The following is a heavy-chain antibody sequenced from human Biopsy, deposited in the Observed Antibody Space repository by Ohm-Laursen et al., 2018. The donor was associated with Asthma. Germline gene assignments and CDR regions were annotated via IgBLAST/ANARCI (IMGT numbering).Heavy chain of an antibody. V-gene: IGHV1-24*01. Sequence: ASVKVSCKISGYSLTDLSMHWVRQAPGQGLEWMGGHDHEEGGTVNARRFQGKVTMTEDTSTDTVYMELSSLSSDDTAVYYCASDFPKDYVRYNFQFWGQGTLVTVSS. J-gene: IGHJ4*02. CDR1: GYSLTDLS. D-gene: IGHD4-17*01. CDR3: ASDFPKDYVRYNFQF. CDR2: HDHEEGGT.